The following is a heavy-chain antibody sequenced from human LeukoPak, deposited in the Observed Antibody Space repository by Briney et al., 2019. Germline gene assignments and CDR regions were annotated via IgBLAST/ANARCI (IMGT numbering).Heavy chain of an antibody. J-gene: IGHJ4*02. CDR1: GYTFTGYY. Sequence: ASVKVSCKASGYTFTGYYMHWVRQAPGQGLEWMGWINPNSGGTNYAQKFQGRVTMTRDTSISTAYMELSRLRSDDTAVYYCARVSPLIAVAGDFDYWDQGTLVTVSS. CDR2: INPNSGGT. D-gene: IGHD6-19*01. V-gene: IGHV1-2*02. CDR3: ARVSPLIAVAGDFDY.